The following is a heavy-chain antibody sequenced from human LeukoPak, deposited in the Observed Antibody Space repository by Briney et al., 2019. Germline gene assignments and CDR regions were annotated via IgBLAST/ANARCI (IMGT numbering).Heavy chain of an antibody. CDR3: TTWIVVVIGFFDY. CDR2: IKSKTDGGTT. Sequence: GGSLRLSCAASGFTFSNAWMNWVRQAPGKGLEWVGRIKSKTDGGTTDYAAPVKGRFTISRDDSKNTLYLQMNSLKTEDTAVYYCTTWIVVVIGFFDYWGQGTLVTVSS. V-gene: IGHV3-15*07. CDR1: GFTFSNAW. D-gene: IGHD3-22*01. J-gene: IGHJ4*02.